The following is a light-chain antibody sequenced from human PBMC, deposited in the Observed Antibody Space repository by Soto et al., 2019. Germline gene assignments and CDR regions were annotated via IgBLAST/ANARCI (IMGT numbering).Light chain of an antibody. V-gene: IGLV8-61*01. Sequence: QTVVTQEPSFSVSPGGTVTLTCGLSSDSVSASHFASWYQQTPGQAPRTLIYNTNTRSSGVPDRFSGSILGNRAALTITGAQADDESDYYCVLYMRSGISVFGGGTKLTDL. CDR2: NTN. J-gene: IGLJ2*01. CDR3: VLYMRSGISV. CDR1: SDSVSASHF.